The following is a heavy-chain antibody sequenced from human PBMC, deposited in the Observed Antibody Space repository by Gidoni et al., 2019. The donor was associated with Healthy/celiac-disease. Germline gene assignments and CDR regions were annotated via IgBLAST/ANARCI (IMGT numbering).Heavy chain of an antibody. D-gene: IGHD3-16*01. V-gene: IGHV3-30*18. Sequence: SSYGMHWVRQAPGKGLAWVAVISYDGSNKYYADSVKGRFTISRANSKNTLYLQMNSLRAEDTAVYYCAKDHPPFDVWGIPGNWGQGTLVTVSS. J-gene: IGHJ4*02. CDR3: AKDHPPFDVWGIPGN. CDR1: SSYG. CDR2: ISYDGSNK.